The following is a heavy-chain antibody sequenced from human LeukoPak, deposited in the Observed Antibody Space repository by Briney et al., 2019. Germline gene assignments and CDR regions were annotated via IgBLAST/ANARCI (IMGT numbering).Heavy chain of an antibody. D-gene: IGHD6-13*01. CDR1: GFTFSTYS. CDR2: ITSTSYAI. Sequence: GGSLRLSCAASGFTFSTYSMNWVRQAPGKGLEWLSYITSTSYAIYYADSVKGRFTISRDNAKNSLYLQMNSLRAEDTAVYYCARVAPGHDVGRGYFDYWGQGILVTVSS. J-gene: IGHJ4*02. V-gene: IGHV3-48*01. CDR3: ARVAPGHDVGRGYFDY.